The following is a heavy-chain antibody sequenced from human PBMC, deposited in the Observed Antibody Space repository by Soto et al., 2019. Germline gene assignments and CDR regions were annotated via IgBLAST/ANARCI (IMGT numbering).Heavy chain of an antibody. Sequence: EASVKVSCKASGYTFTSYDINWVRQATGQGLEWMGWMNPNSGNTGYAQKFQGRVTMTRNTSISTAYMELSSLRSEDTAVYYCASLKGSGSYYRDSWFDPWGQGTLVTVSS. J-gene: IGHJ5*02. CDR2: MNPNSGNT. CDR1: GYTFTSYD. V-gene: IGHV1-8*01. CDR3: ASLKGSGSYYRDSWFDP. D-gene: IGHD3-10*01.